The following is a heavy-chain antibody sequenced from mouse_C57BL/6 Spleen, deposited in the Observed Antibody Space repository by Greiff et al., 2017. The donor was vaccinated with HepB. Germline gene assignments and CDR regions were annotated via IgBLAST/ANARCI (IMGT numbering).Heavy chain of an antibody. Sequence: VQLQQSGPVLVKPGASVKMSCKASGYTFTDYYMNWVKQSHGKSLEWIGVINPYNGGTSYNQKFKGKATLTVDKSSSTAYMELNSLTSEDSAVYYCASGLYDGYYGFAYWGQGTLVTVSA. D-gene: IGHD2-3*01. CDR1: GYTFTDYY. J-gene: IGHJ3*01. V-gene: IGHV1-19*01. CDR3: ASGLYDGYYGFAY. CDR2: INPYNGGT.